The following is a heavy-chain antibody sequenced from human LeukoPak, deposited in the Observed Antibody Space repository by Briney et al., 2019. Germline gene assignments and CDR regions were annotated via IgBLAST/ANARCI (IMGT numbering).Heavy chain of an antibody. V-gene: IGHV3-11*01. CDR1: GFTFSDYY. CDR2: ISSSGSTI. D-gene: IGHD1-1*01. J-gene: IGHJ4*02. CDR3: ARDNDPPPSSTSFDY. Sequence: GGSLRLSCAASGFTFSDYYMSWIRQAPGKGLEWVSYISSSGSTIYYADSVKGRFTISRDNAKISLYLQMNSLRAEDTAVYYCARDNDPPPSSTSFDYWGQGTLVTVSS.